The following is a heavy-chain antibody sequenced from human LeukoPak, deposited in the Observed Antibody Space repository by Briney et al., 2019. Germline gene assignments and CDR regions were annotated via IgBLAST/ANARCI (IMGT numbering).Heavy chain of an antibody. CDR1: GYTFTAYF. Sequence: ASVKVSCKASGYTFTAYFIHWVRQAPGQGLEWVGWINPVNGATKYAQKFQGRVTMTRDTSITTAYMELNRLTSDDTAVYYCARDRNGLRFLEWLLIWGQGTMVTVSS. CDR3: ARDRNGLRFLEWLLI. V-gene: IGHV1-2*02. D-gene: IGHD3-3*01. J-gene: IGHJ3*02. CDR2: INPVNGAT.